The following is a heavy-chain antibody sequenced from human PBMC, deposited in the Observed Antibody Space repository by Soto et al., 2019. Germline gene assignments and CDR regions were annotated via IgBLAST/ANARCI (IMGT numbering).Heavy chain of an antibody. CDR1: GFTFDDYA. D-gene: IGHD4-17*01. CDR2: ISWNSGSI. J-gene: IGHJ6*02. V-gene: IGHV3-9*01. CDR3: AKSTVTRLADYYYGMDV. Sequence: EVQLVESGGGLVQPGRSLRLSCAASGFTFDDYAMHWVRQAPGKGLEWVSGISWNSGSIGYADSVKGRFTISRDNAKNSLYLQMNSLRAEDTAFYYCAKSTVTRLADYYYGMDVWGQGTTVTVSS.